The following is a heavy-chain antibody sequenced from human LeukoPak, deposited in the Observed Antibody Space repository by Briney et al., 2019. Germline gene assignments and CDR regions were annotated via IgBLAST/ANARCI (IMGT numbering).Heavy chain of an antibody. CDR2: ISTSGDTT. J-gene: IGHJ4*02. Sequence: PGGSLRLSCAASGFTFTSYAMSRVRQAPEKGLEWISSISTSGDTTYYADSVKGRFTISRDNSKNTLFLQMNSLRAEDSAVYYCASRPGSERLFSFDHWGQGTLVTASS. D-gene: IGHD1-1*01. V-gene: IGHV3-23*01. CDR1: GFTFTSYA. CDR3: ASRPGSERLFSFDH.